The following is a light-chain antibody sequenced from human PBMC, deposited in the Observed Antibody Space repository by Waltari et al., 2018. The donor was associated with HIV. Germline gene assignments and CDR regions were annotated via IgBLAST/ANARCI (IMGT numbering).Light chain of an antibody. CDR1: SSNIESNT. CDR2: SKN. Sequence: QSVLPQPPSASGPTGQRVTCPCCGSSSNIESNTVNWYQQLPGTAPKLLTYSKNQRPSGVPDRFSGSKSGTSASLAISGLQSEDEADYYCAAWDDSLNGWVFGGGTKLTVL. CDR3: AAWDDSLNGWV. V-gene: IGLV1-44*01. J-gene: IGLJ3*02.